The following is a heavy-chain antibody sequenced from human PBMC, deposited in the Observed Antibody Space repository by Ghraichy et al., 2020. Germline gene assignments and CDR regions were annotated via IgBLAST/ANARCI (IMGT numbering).Heavy chain of an antibody. CDR1: GDTFTNYY. CDR2: INPTGGGT. CDR3: ARELIQRGYTYGSIPGYWFDS. D-gene: IGHD5-18*01. J-gene: IGHJ5*01. V-gene: IGHV1-46*03. Sequence: ASVKVSCKASGDTFTNYYLHWVRQAPGQGLECMGVINPTGGGTSYAQKFQGRVTMTRDTSTSTVYMELSSLRSEDAAVYYCARELIQRGYTYGSIPGYWFDSWGQGTLVTVSS.